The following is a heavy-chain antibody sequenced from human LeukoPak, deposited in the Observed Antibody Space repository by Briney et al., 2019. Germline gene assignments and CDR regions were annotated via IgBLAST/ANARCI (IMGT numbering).Heavy chain of an antibody. CDR2: IYYSGST. J-gene: IGHJ4*02. CDR3: ARGGLAVAVFDY. D-gene: IGHD6-19*01. CDR1: GGSISSYY. V-gene: IGHV4-59*01. Sequence: KPSGTLSLTCTVSGGSISSYYWSWIRQPPGKGLEWIGYIYYSGSTNYNPSLKSRVTISVDTSKNQFSLKLSSVTAADTAVYYCARGGLAVAVFDYWGQGTLVTVSS.